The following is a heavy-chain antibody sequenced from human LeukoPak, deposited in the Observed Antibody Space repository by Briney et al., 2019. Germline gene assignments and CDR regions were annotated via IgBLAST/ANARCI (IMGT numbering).Heavy chain of an antibody. CDR1: GGSFSGYY. D-gene: IGHD4-23*01. CDR3: ARANGGKGAWYFDL. J-gene: IGHJ2*01. CDR2: INHSGST. Sequence: SETLSLTCVVYGGSFSGYYWSWIRQPPGKGLEWIGEINHSGSTNYNPSLKSRVTISVDTSKNQFSLKLSSVTAADTAVYYCARANGGKGAWYFDLWGRGTLVTVSS. V-gene: IGHV4-34*01.